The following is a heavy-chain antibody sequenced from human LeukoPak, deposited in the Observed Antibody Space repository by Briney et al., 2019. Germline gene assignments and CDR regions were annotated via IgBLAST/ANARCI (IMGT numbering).Heavy chain of an antibody. CDR2: ISGSGGST. J-gene: IGHJ4*02. Sequence: GGSLRLSCAASGFTFSSYAMSWVRQAPGKGLEWVSAISGSGGSTYCADSVKGRFTISRDNSKNTLYLQMNSLRAEDTAVYYCAKDLGYYYGSGSYLDYWGQGTLVTVSS. D-gene: IGHD3-10*01. V-gene: IGHV3-23*01. CDR3: AKDLGYYYGSGSYLDY. CDR1: GFTFSSYA.